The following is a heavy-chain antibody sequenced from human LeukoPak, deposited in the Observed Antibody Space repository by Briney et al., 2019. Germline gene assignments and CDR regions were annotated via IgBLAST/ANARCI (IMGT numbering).Heavy chain of an antibody. CDR2: ISYDGSNK. CDR1: GFTFSSYA. CDR3: ARDGSTCSGGSCYYYYYYMDV. Sequence: PGGSLRLSCAASGFTFSSYAMHWVRQAPGKGLEWVAVISYDGSNKYYADSVKGRFTISRDKSKNTLYLQMNSLRVEDTAVYYCARDGSTCSGGSCYYYYYYMDVWGKGTTVTVSS. J-gene: IGHJ6*03. D-gene: IGHD2-15*01. V-gene: IGHV3-30*04.